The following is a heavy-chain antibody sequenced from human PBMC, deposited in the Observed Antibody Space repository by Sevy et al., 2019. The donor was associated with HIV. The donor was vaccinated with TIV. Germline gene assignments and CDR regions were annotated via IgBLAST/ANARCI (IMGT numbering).Heavy chain of an antibody. CDR1: GFTFSSYG. D-gene: IGHD1-26*01. CDR2: IWYDGSNK. J-gene: IGHJ5*02. V-gene: IGHV3-33*06. Sequence: GGSLRLSCAASGFTFSSYGMHWVRQAPGKGLEWVAVIWYDGSNKYYADSVKGRFTISRDNSKNTLYLQMNSLRAEDTAVYYCAKDQNSGSYYEASWFDPWGQGTLVTVSS. CDR3: AKDQNSGSYYEASWFDP.